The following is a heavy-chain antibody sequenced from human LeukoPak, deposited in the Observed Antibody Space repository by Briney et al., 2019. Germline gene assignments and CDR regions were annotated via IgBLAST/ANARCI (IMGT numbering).Heavy chain of an antibody. V-gene: IGHV1-18*01. D-gene: IGHD3-10*01. J-gene: IGHJ4*02. Sequence: ASVRVSCKASGYTFTSYGISWVRQAPGRGLEWMGWISAYNGNANYAQKLQGRVTMTTDTSTSTAYMELRSLRSDDTAVYYCARAHPRRITMLDYWGQGTLVTVSS. CDR1: GYTFTSYG. CDR3: ARAHPRRITMLDY. CDR2: ISAYNGNA.